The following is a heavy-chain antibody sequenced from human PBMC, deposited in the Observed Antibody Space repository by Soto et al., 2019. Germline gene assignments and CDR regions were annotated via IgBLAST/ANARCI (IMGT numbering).Heavy chain of an antibody. D-gene: IGHD6-25*01. CDR2: ISASNGDT. CDR3: ARADFGVVPAATYIDH. CDR1: GYTFTSFV. V-gene: IGHV1-18*01. Sequence: QVQLVQSGAEVKKPGASVKVSCKASGYTFTSFVISWVRQAPGQGLEWMGWISASNGDTNSAQKFQGRLTMATDTSTNTAYMELRSLRSHDTAVYYCARADFGVVPAATYIDHWGQGTRVSVSS. J-gene: IGHJ4*02.